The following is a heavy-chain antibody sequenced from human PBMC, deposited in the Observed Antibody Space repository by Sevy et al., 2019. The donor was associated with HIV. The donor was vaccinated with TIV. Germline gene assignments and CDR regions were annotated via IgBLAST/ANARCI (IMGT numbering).Heavy chain of an antibody. CDR2: ISGSGGST. V-gene: IGHV3-23*01. CDR3: AGNSGYNFXY. J-gene: IGHJ4*02. D-gene: IGHD5-12*01. Sequence: GGSLRLSCAASGFTXXSYXMSWVRQAPGKGLEWVSAISGSGGSTYYADSVKGRFTISRDNSKNTLYLQMNSLRAEDTAVYYCAGNSGYNFXYWGQGTLVTVSS. CDR1: GFTXXSYX.